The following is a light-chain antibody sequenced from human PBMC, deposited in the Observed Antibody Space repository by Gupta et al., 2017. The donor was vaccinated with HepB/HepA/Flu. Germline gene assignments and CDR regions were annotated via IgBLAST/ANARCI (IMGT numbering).Light chain of an antibody. CDR2: DVS. Sequence: QSALTQPASVSGSPGQSNTIACTGTSSDVGGYNYVSLYQQHPGKAPKLMIYDVSNRPSGVSNRFSGSKSGNTASLTISGLQAEDEADYYCSSYTSSSTLVFGGGTKLTVL. V-gene: IGLV2-14*01. J-gene: IGLJ3*02. CDR1: SSDVGGYNY. CDR3: SSYTSSSTLV.